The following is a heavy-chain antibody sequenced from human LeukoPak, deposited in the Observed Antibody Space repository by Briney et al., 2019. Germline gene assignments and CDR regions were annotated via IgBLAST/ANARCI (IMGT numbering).Heavy chain of an antibody. V-gene: IGHV1-2*02. CDR3: AKTKSSGWYYFDY. Sequence: GASVKVSCKASGCTFTGYYMHWVRQAPGQGLEWMGWINPNSGGTNYAQKFQGRVTMTRDTSISTAYMELSRLRSDDTAVYYCAKTKSSGWYYFDYWGQGTLVTVSS. CDR1: GCTFTGYY. J-gene: IGHJ4*02. D-gene: IGHD6-19*01. CDR2: INPNSGGT.